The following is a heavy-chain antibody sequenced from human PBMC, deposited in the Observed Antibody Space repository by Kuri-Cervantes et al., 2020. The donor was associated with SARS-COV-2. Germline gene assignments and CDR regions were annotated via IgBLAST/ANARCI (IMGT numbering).Heavy chain of an antibody. CDR1: GFTFSSYS. V-gene: IGHV3-21*01. D-gene: IGHD4-23*01. J-gene: IGHJ2*01. CDR2: ISSSSSYI. CDR3: ARDSPWPVVTDRTRYYWYFDL. Sequence: GESLKISCAASGFTFSSYSMNWVRQAPGKGLEWVSSISSSSSYIYYADSVKGRFTISRDNAKNSLYLQMNSLRAEDTAVYYCARDSPWPVVTDRTRYYWYFDLWGRGTLVTVSS.